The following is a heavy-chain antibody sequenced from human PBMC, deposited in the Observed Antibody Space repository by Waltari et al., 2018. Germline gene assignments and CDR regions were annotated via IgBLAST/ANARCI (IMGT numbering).Heavy chain of an antibody. CDR3: ARGVLSQLWSGFDY. V-gene: IGHV4-34*01. J-gene: IGHJ4*02. D-gene: IGHD5-18*01. Sequence: QVQLQQWGAGLLKPSETLSLTCAVYGGSFSGYYWSWIRQPPGKGLEWIGEINHSGSTNYNPSLRGRVTISVDTSKNRFSLKLSSVTAADTAVYYCARGVLSQLWSGFDYWGQGTLVTVSS. CDR2: INHSGST. CDR1: GGSFSGYY.